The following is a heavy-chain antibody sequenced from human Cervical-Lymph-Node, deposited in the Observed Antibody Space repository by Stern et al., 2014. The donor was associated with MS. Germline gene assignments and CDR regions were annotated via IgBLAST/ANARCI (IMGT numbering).Heavy chain of an antibody. J-gene: IGHJ4*02. CDR2: IFPGASDI. CDR1: GNTFTSYW. CDR3: ARQRYFDY. V-gene: IGHV5-51*01. Sequence: VQLVQSGPEVKRPGESLKISCQASGNTFTSYWIGGVRQMPGKGLERIAIIFPGASDIRYSPSFQGQVTISADKSSSPAYLQWNNLKASDTAIYYCARQRYFDYWGQGTLVTVSS.